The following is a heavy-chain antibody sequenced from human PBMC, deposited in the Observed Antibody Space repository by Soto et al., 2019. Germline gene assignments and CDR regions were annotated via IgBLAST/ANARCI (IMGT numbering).Heavy chain of an antibody. CDR3: AGRNFGSGDYLGYGMDV. Sequence: QVQLVQSGAEVKKPGASVQVSCKASGYTFTTYYIHWVRQAPGQGLEWMGVINPSGGTASYAQTFEGSATLTMHTSTSIVYMELSSLRSEDTAFYSCAGRNFGSGDYLGYGMDVWGQGTPVIVSS. CDR1: GYTFTTYY. V-gene: IGHV1-46*01. J-gene: IGHJ6*02. D-gene: IGHD3-3*01. CDR2: INPSGGTA.